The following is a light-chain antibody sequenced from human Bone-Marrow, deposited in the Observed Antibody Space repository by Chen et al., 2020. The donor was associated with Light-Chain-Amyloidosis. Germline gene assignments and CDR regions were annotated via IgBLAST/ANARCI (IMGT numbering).Light chain of an antibody. CDR3: QVWDRSSDRPV. CDR2: DDS. V-gene: IGLV3-21*02. J-gene: IGLJ3*02. Sequence: SYVLTQPSWLSVAPAQTAPRACGGNNIGSTSVHWYQQTPGQAPLLVVYDDSDRPSGIPERLSGSNSGNTATLTISRVEAGEEADYYCQVWDRSSDRPVFGGGTKLTVL. CDR1: NIGSTS.